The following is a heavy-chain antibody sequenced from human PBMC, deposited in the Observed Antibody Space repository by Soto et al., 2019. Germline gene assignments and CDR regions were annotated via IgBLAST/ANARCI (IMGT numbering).Heavy chain of an antibody. CDR3: AKRIAVAGIYYYGMDL. CDR2: ISYDGSNK. CDR1: GFTFSNYV. J-gene: IGHJ6*02. V-gene: IGHV3-30*18. Sequence: QVQLVECGGGVGQPGRSLRLSCAASGFTFSNYVMHWVRQAPGKGLEWVAVISYDGSNKYYADSVKGRFTISRDNSKNTLYLQMSSLRPEDTAIYYCAKRIAVAGIYYYGMDLWGQGTTVTVSS. D-gene: IGHD6-19*01.